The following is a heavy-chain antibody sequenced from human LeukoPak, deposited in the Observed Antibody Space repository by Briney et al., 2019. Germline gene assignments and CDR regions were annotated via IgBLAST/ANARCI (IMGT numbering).Heavy chain of an antibody. CDR2: VSTYNGNT. V-gene: IGHV1-18*01. J-gene: IGHJ4*02. Sequence: ASVKVSCKASGYTFTSYGLSWVRRAPGQGLEWMGWVSTYNGNTNYAQKFQGRVTMTTDTSTSTAYTELRSLRSDDTAVYYCARAVGKSSGWGGYFDYWGQGTLVTVSS. D-gene: IGHD6-19*01. CDR3: ARAVGKSSGWGGYFDY. CDR1: GYTFTSYG.